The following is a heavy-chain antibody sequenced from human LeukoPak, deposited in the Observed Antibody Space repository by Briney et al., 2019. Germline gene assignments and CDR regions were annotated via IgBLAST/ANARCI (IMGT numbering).Heavy chain of an antibody. Sequence: GGSLRLSCAASGFSVSSSYMSWVRQAPGKGLEWVSAFYRGETTYYADSVMGRFTISRDISRNTLYLQMNSLRAEDTAVYYCARQRSDYSIFDDWGQGTLVTVSS. J-gene: IGHJ4*02. CDR3: ARQRSDYSIFDD. V-gene: IGHV3-53*01. CDR1: GFSVSSSY. D-gene: IGHD6-25*01. CDR2: FYRGETT.